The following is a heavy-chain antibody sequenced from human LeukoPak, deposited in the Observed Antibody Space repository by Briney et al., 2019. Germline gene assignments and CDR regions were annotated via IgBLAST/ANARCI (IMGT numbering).Heavy chain of an antibody. Sequence: SETLSLTCTVSGGSISTYYWNWIRQPPGKGLEWIGYIYHSGSTNYNPSLRSRVTISVDTSKNQISLKLSSVTAADTAVYYCARGMVTHEYDWGQGTLVTVSS. J-gene: IGHJ4*02. CDR2: IYHSGST. V-gene: IGHV4-59*01. D-gene: IGHD2-21*02. CDR1: GGSISTYY. CDR3: ARGMVTHEYD.